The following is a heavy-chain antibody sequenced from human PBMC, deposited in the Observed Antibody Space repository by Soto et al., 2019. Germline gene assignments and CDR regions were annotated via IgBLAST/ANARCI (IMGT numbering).Heavy chain of an antibody. Sequence: QVQLQESGPGLVKPSGTLSLTCDVSGGSITSNNWWTWVRQPPGKGLEWIGEVYYGGSTNYNPSLKSRVTISVDKSKNHFSLNLGSVTAADTAVYYCVRKGYSSGYYEDYWGQGTLITVSS. CDR3: VRKGYSSGYYEDY. J-gene: IGHJ4*02. CDR1: GGSITSNNW. D-gene: IGHD6-19*01. CDR2: VYYGGST. V-gene: IGHV4-4*02.